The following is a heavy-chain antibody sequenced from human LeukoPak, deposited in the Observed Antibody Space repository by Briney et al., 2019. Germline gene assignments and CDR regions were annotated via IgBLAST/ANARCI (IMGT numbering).Heavy chain of an antibody. CDR1: GFTFSSYS. J-gene: IGHJ4*02. CDR2: ISSSSSYI. V-gene: IGHV3-21*01. Sequence: GGSLRLSCAASGFTFSSYSMNWVRQAPGKGLEWVSSISSSSSYIYYADSVKGRFTISRDNSKNTLYLQMNSLRAEDTAVYYCAKDLLRYSGSYYPFDYWGQGTLVTVSS. CDR3: AKDLLRYSGSYYPFDY. D-gene: IGHD1-26*01.